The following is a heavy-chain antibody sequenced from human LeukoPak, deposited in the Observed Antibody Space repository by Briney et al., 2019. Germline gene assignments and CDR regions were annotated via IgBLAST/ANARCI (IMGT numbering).Heavy chain of an antibody. V-gene: IGHV3-74*01. CDR2: INSDGSST. CDR1: GFTFSSYW. J-gene: IGHJ3*02. Sequence: GGSLRLSCAASGFTFSSYWMHWVRQAPGKGLVWVSRINSDGSSTSYADSVKGRFTISRDNAKNTLYLQMNSLRAEDTAVYYCAKDRITMAFDAFDIWGQGTMVTVSS. CDR3: AKDRITMAFDAFDI. D-gene: IGHD3-10*01.